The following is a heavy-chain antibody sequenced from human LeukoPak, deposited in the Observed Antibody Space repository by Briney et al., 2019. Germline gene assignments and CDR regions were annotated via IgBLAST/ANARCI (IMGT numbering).Heavy chain of an antibody. V-gene: IGHV4-34*01. J-gene: IGHJ4*02. CDR1: GGSFSGYY. D-gene: IGHD3-3*01. Sequence: SETLSLTCAVYGGSFSGYYWSWIRQPPGKGLEWIGEINHSGSTNYNPSLKSRVTISVDRSKNQFSLKLSSVTAADTAVYYCARQDFWSGCTYWGQGTLVTVSS. CDR3: ARQDFWSGCTY. CDR2: INHSGST.